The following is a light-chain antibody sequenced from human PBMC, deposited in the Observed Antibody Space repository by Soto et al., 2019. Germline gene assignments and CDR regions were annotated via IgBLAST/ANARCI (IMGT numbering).Light chain of an antibody. V-gene: IGKV3-20*01. CDR1: RSLSSTY. J-gene: IGKJ3*01. CDR2: GTS. Sequence: EIVLTQSPGTLSLSPGERGTLSCRASRSLSSTYLAWYQQKPGQAPRLLIYGTSNRATGIPDRFSGSESGTDFTLTISRLEPEDFGVYYCHQYGSPPFTFGPGTKVDIK. CDR3: HQYGSPPFT.